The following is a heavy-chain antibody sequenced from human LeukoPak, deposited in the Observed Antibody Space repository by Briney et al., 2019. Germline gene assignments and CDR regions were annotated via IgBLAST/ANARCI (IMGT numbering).Heavy chain of an antibody. Sequence: GGSLRLSCAASGFAFSSYWMNWVRQAPGKGLEWVANIKQDGSEKYYVDSVKGRFTISRDNAKNSLYLQMNSLRAEDTAVYYCARDRNTFGVDYWGQGTLVTVSS. J-gene: IGHJ4*02. CDR3: ARDRNTFGVDY. CDR1: GFAFSSYW. CDR2: IKQDGSEK. D-gene: IGHD3-10*01. V-gene: IGHV3-7*01.